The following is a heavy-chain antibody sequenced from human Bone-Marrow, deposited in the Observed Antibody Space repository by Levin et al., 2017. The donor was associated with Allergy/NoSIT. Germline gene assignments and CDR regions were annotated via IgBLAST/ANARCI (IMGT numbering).Heavy chain of an antibody. J-gene: IGHJ4*02. V-gene: IGHV3-30*18. CDR3: AKATYSGSYFADY. CDR2: ISSDERNQ. D-gene: IGHD1-26*01. Sequence: GGSLRLSCVAAGFRFSTYGMHWVRQSPVRGLEWVAAISSDERNQHYTDSVKGRFTIPRDNSKNTLFLQMNSLTPDDTALYYCAKATYSGSYFADYWGQGTLVTVSS. CDR1: GFRFSTYG.